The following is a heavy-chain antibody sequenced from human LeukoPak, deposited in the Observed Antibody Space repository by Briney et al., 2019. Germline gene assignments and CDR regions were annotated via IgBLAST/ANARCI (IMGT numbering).Heavy chain of an antibody. D-gene: IGHD3-3*01. CDR2: IYTSGST. J-gene: IGHJ4*02. Sequence: SETLSLTSTVSGGSISSYYWSWIRQPAGKGLEWIGRIYTSGSTNYNPSLKSRVTMSVDTSKNQFSLKLSSVTAADTAVYYCARDGYDFWSGYYRGDYWGQGTLVTVSS. V-gene: IGHV4-4*07. CDR1: GGSISSYY. CDR3: ARDGYDFWSGYYRGDY.